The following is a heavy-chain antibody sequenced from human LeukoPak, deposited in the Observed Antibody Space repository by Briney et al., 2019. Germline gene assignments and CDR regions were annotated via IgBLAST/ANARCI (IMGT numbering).Heavy chain of an antibody. CDR3: TRGILPYYYMDV. J-gene: IGHJ6*03. Sequence: GRSLRLSCTASGFTFCDYAMSWVRQAPGKGLEWVGFIRSKAYGGTTEYAASVKGRFTISRDDSKSIAYLQMNSLKTEDTAVYYCTRGILPYYYMDVWGKGTTVTVFS. V-gene: IGHV3-49*04. D-gene: IGHD2-15*01. CDR2: IRSKAYGGTT. CDR1: GFTFCDYA.